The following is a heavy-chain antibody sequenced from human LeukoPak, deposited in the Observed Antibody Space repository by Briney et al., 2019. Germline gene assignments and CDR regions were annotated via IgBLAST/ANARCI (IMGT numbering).Heavy chain of an antibody. CDR3: AKDADFWSGYWDH. V-gene: IGHV3-23*01. D-gene: IGHD3-3*01. CDR1: EFTFKKYA. CDR2: ISGSGGST. Sequence: GGSLRLSCAASEFTFKKYAMSWVRQAPGKGLEWVSGISGSGGSTYYADSVRGRFTISRDNSKNTLYLQMNNLRAEDTAIYYCAKDADFWSGYWDHWGQGTLVTVSS. J-gene: IGHJ4*02.